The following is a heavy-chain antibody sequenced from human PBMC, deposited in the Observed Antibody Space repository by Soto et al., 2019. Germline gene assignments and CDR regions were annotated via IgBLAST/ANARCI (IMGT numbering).Heavy chain of an antibody. CDR2: ISGSGGST. Sequence: SGGSLRLSCAASGFTFSSYAMSWVRQAPGKGLEWVSAISGSGGSTYYADSVKGRFTISRDNSKNTLYLQMNSLRAEDTAVYYCAKDPYYYDSSGYLGGMDVWGQGTTVTVSS. V-gene: IGHV3-23*01. J-gene: IGHJ6*02. CDR3: AKDPYYYDSSGYLGGMDV. D-gene: IGHD3-22*01. CDR1: GFTFSSYA.